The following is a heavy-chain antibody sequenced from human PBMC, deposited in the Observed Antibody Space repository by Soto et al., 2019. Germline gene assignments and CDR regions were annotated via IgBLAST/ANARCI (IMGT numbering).Heavy chain of an antibody. D-gene: IGHD4-17*01. CDR1: GFTFSSYG. Sequence: GGSLRLSCAASGFTFSSYGMHWVRQAPGKGLEWVAVISYDGSNKYYADSVKGRFTISRDNSKNTLYLQMNSLRAEDTAVYYCAKERATTTAFDYWGQGALVTVSS. CDR3: AKERATTTAFDY. V-gene: IGHV3-30*18. CDR2: ISYDGSNK. J-gene: IGHJ4*02.